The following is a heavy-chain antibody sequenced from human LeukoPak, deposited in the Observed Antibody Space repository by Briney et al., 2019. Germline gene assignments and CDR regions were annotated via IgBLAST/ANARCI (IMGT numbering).Heavy chain of an antibody. CDR3: ARHNWNYIAFDI. CDR1: GGSISSYY. J-gene: IGHJ3*02. D-gene: IGHD1-7*01. Sequence: SETLSLTCTVSGGSISSYYWSWIRQPPGEGLEWIGYIYYSGSTNYNPSLKSRVTISVDTSKNQFSLKLSSVTAADTAVYYCARHNWNYIAFDIWGQGTMVTVSS. CDR2: IYYSGST. V-gene: IGHV4-59*01.